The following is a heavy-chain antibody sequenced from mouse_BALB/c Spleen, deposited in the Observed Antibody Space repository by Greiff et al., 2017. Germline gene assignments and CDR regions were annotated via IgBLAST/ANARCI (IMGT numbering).Heavy chain of an antibody. Sequence: VQLKESGPGLVKPSQCLSLTCTVTGYSITSDYAWNWIRQFPGNKLEWMGYISYSGSTSYNPSLKSRISITRDTSKNQFFLQLNSVTTEDTATYYCARYTTVVATRYFDYWGQGTTLTVSS. CDR1: GYSITSDYA. J-gene: IGHJ2*01. V-gene: IGHV3-2*02. CDR2: ISYSGST. CDR3: ARYTTVVATRYFDY. D-gene: IGHD1-1*01.